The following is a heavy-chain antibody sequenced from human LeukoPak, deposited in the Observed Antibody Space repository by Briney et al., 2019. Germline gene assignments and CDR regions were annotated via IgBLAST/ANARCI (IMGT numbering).Heavy chain of an antibody. Sequence: SVKVSCKASGGTFSSYTISWVRQAPGQGLEWMGRIIPILGIANYAQKFQGRVTITADKSTSTAYMELSSLRSEDTAVYYCARDLDRNYVWGYWGQGTLVTASS. CDR2: IIPILGIA. CDR1: GGTFSSYT. CDR3: ARDLDRNYVWGY. J-gene: IGHJ4*02. V-gene: IGHV1-69*04. D-gene: IGHD3-16*01.